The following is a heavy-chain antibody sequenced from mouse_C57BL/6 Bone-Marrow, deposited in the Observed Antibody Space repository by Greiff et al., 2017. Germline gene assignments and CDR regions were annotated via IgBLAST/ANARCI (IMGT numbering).Heavy chain of an antibody. CDR3: ASRHYDYDGDY. CDR2: IYPSDSET. J-gene: IGHJ2*01. Sequence: VQLQQPGAELVRPGSSVKLSCKASGYTFTSYWMDWVKQRPGQGLEWIGNIYPSDSETHYNQKFKYKATLTVDKSSSTAYMQLSSLTSEDSAVYYCASRHYDYDGDYWGQGTTLTVSS. CDR1: GYTFTSYW. V-gene: IGHV1-61*01. D-gene: IGHD2-4*01.